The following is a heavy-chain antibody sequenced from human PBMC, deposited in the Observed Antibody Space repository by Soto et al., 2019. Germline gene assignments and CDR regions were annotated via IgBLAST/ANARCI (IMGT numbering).Heavy chain of an antibody. CDR3: ARDNPRSSGWDG. J-gene: IGHJ6*02. Sequence: EVQLVESGGGLVQPGGSLRLSCEASGFTLSSYSMNWARQAPGQGLEWVSYISSSSSTIYYADSVKGRFTISRDKAKNSLYLQMNSLRDEEPAVCYCARDNPRSSGWDGWAQGATLTVSS. CDR1: GFTLSSYS. CDR2: ISSSSSTI. V-gene: IGHV3-48*02.